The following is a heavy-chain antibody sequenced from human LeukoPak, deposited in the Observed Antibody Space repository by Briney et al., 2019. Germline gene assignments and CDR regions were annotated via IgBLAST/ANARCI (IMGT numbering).Heavy chain of an antibody. D-gene: IGHD6-19*01. J-gene: IGHJ4*02. CDR1: GGSFSSYY. CDR3: ARHSSAWSFRFDY. Sequence: SETLSLTCTVSGGSFSSYYWNWIRQPPGKGLEWIGYIYYSGSTNYNPSLRSRVTISVDTSKNQFSLKLSSVTAADTAVYYCARHSSAWSFRFDYWGQGTLVTVSS. CDR2: IYYSGST. V-gene: IGHV4-59*08.